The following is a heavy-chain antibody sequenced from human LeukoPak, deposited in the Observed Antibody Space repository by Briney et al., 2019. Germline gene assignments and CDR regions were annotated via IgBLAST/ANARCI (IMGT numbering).Heavy chain of an antibody. CDR3: ARDLNFLFDY. CDR2: INQDGSTI. J-gene: IGHJ4*02. D-gene: IGHD2/OR15-2a*01. V-gene: IGHV3-74*01. CDR1: VFTFSTYF. Sequence: QPGGSLRLSCAASVFTFSTYFMHWVRQAPGRGLVWVSRINQDGSTINYTDSVKGRFTISRDNAKNTLYLQMDSLRAEDAAVFYCARDLNFLFDYGGQGTRVTVSS.